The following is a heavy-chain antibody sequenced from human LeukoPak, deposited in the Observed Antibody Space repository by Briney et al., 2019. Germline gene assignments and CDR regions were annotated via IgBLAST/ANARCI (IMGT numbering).Heavy chain of an antibody. J-gene: IGHJ4*02. CDR3: VRDSVRGVDY. Sequence: PGGSLRLSCAASGFTFSAYAMGWVRQAPGKGLVWVSRINTDGSSTSYADSVKGRFTISRDNAKNTLYLQMNSLRAEDTAVYYCVRDSVRGVDYWGQGTLVTVSS. CDR2: INTDGSST. CDR1: GFTFSAYA. V-gene: IGHV3-74*01. D-gene: IGHD3-10*01.